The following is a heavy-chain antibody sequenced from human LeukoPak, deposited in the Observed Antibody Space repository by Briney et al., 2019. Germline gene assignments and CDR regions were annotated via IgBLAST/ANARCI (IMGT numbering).Heavy chain of an antibody. V-gene: IGHV4-30-2*01. J-gene: IGHJ3*02. CDR3: ARDDTYGSGSYFAFDI. CDR1: GGSISSGGYY. Sequence: SQTLSLTCTVSGGSISSGGYYWSWIRQPPGKGLEWIGYIYHSGSTYYNPSLKSRVTISVDTSKNQFSLKLSSVTAADTAVYYCARDDTYGSGSYFAFDIWGQGTMVTVSS. D-gene: IGHD3-10*01. CDR2: IYHSGST.